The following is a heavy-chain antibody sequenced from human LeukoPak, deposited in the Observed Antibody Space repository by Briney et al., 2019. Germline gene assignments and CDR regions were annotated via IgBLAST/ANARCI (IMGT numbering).Heavy chain of an antibody. Sequence: GGSLRLSCAASGFIFSSYAMRGVGRARGKGGEWVSTISGRGGSTDYADSGKGRFTISRENSKNRVYGEMKSVRGGDRGVYYCAKDRSCTNDVCHGDFDYWGQGTLVTVSS. V-gene: IGHV3-23*01. CDR1: GFIFSSYA. J-gene: IGHJ4*02. D-gene: IGHD2-8*01. CDR2: ISGRGGST. CDR3: AKDRSCTNDVCHGDFDY.